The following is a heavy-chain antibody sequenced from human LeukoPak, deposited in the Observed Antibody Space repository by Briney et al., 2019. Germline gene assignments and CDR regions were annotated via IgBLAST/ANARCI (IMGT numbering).Heavy chain of an antibody. J-gene: IGHJ4*02. CDR2: INHSGST. D-gene: IGHD3-22*01. V-gene: IGHV4-34*01. CDR3: ARGRGYYDSSGPRDY. CDR1: GGSFSGYY. Sequence: SETLSLTCAAYGGSFSGYYWSWIRQPPGKGLEWIGEINHSGSTNYNPSLKSRVTISVDTSKNQFSLKLSSVTAADTAVYYCARGRGYYDSSGPRDYWGQGTLVTVSS.